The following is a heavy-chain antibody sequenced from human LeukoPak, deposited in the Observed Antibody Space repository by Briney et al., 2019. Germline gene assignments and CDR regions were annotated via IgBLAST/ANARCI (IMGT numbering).Heavy chain of an antibody. V-gene: IGHV3-23*01. CDR2: ITGSGDNT. CDR1: GLSISNCA. CDR3: ARYHTSGSNYFDY. D-gene: IGHD6-19*01. Sequence: GGSLRLSCAASGLSISNCAMTWVRQAPGKGLEWVSGITGSGDNTYYADSVKGRFTITRDNSKNTLYLQMNSLRVDDTAVYYRARYHTSGSNYFDYWGQGTLVSVSS. J-gene: IGHJ4*02.